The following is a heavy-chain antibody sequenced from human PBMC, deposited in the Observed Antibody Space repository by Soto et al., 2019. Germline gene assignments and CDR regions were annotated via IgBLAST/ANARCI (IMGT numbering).Heavy chain of an antibody. V-gene: IGHV3-11*03. D-gene: IGHD3-3*02. Sequence: GGSLRISCAASGFTVSDYYMSGIRQAPGKGLEWASYISSSSSYTNYADSVKGRFTISRDNAKNSLYLQMNSLRAEDTAVYYCATWHFPLIGFDVWGLGTMVTVSS. CDR3: ATWHFPLIGFDV. CDR1: GFTVSDYY. J-gene: IGHJ3*01. CDR2: ISSSSSYT.